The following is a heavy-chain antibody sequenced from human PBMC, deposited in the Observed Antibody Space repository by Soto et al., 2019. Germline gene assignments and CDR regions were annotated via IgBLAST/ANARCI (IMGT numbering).Heavy chain of an antibody. D-gene: IGHD1-26*01. V-gene: IGHV3-30*18. Sequence: ESGGGVVQPGRSLRLSCAASGFTFRRYGMHWVRQAPAKGLEWVAVISYDGSNKYYADSVKGRFTISRDNSKNTLYLQMNSLRAEDTAVYYCAKGGVGSTSNAFDIWGQGTMVTVSS. J-gene: IGHJ3*02. CDR3: AKGGVGSTSNAFDI. CDR2: ISYDGSNK. CDR1: GFTFRRYG.